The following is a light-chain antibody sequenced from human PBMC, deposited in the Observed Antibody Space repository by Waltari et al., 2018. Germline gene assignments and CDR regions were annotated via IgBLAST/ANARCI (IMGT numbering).Light chain of an antibody. CDR2: RNN. CDR3: ASWDGSLGGVI. CDR1: NSNIRNHF. Sequence: QSVLSQPPSASGTPGQRVTIPCSGSNSNIRNHFVYWSHQLPGPAPKRLIYRNNQRPSGVPDRFSGSKSGTSASLAISGLRSEDEADYYCASWDGSLGGVIFGGGTKLTVL. J-gene: IGLJ2*01. V-gene: IGLV1-47*01.